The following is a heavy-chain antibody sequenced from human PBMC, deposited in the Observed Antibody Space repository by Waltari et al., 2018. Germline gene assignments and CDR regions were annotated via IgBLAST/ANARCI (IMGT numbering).Heavy chain of an antibody. J-gene: IGHJ5*02. CDR1: GFSFSSYW. Sequence: EVQLVESGGGLVQPGGSLRLSCAASGFSFSSYWMSWVRQAPGKGLEGVANKNQDGSEKHYVDAVKGRFTVSRDNAKRSLYLQMNSLRADDTAVYYCARGVASMIRGVVDWFDPWGQGTLVTVSS. CDR2: KNQDGSEK. D-gene: IGHD3-10*01. CDR3: ARGVASMIRGVVDWFDP. V-gene: IGHV3-7*01.